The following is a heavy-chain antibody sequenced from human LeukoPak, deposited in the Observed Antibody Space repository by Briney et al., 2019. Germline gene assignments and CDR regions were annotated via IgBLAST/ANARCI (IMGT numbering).Heavy chain of an antibody. CDR2: IYYSGST. CDR3: ARDGYNLVI. CDR1: GGSVSSGSYY. V-gene: IGHV4-61*01. Sequence: SETLSLTCTVSGGSVSSGSYYWSWIRQPPGKGLEWIGYIYYSGSTNYNPSLKSRVTISVDTSKNQFSLKLSSVTAADTAVYYCARDGYNLVIWGQGTLVTVSS. D-gene: IGHD5-24*01. J-gene: IGHJ4*02.